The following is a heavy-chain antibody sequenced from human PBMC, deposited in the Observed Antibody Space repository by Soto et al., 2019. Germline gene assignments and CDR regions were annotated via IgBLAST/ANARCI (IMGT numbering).Heavy chain of an antibody. CDR2: IYYSGST. V-gene: IGHV4-59*08. CDR3: ARQKGDGYISYGMDV. CDR1: GGSISSYY. Sequence: SETLSLTCTVSGGSISSYYWSWIRQPPGKGLEWIGYIYYSGSTNYNPSLKSRVTISVDTSKNQFSLKLSSVTAADTAVYYCARQKGDGYISYGMDVWGQGTTVTVSS. J-gene: IGHJ6*02. D-gene: IGHD5-12*01.